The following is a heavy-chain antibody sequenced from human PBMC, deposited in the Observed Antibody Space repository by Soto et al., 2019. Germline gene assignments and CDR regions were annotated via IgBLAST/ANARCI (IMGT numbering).Heavy chain of an antibody. D-gene: IGHD2-2*01. V-gene: IGHV3-7*01. Sequence: GGSLRLSCAASGFTFDDYAMHWVRQAPGKGLEWVANIKQDGSEKYYVDSVKGRFTISRDNAKNSLYLQMNSLRAEDTAVYYCARKNRIVVVPAAKNDAFDIWGQGTMVTVSS. CDR1: GFTFDDYA. J-gene: IGHJ3*02. CDR3: ARKNRIVVVPAAKNDAFDI. CDR2: IKQDGSEK.